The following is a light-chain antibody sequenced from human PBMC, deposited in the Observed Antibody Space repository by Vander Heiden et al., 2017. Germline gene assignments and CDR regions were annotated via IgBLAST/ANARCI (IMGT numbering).Light chain of an antibody. J-gene: IGLJ3*02. CDR1: SSNIGSNY. CDR3: AAWDDSLSGPV. Sequence: QSVLTQPPSASGTPGQRVTISCSGSSSNIGSNYVYWYQQLPGTAPKLLIYSNNQRPSGVPDRFSGSKSGTSASLAISGLRSEDEADYYCAAWDDSLSGPVFGGGTKLKVL. CDR2: SNN. V-gene: IGLV1-47*02.